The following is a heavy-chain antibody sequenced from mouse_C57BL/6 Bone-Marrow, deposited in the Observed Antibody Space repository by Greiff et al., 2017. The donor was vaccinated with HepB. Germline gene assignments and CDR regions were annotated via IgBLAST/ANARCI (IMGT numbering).Heavy chain of an antibody. CDR2: INPSNGGT. V-gene: IGHV1-53*01. J-gene: IGHJ4*01. CDR1: GYTFTSYW. D-gene: IGHD2-1*01. Sequence: QVQPQQPGTELVKPGASVKLSCKASGYTFTSYWMHWVKQRPGQGLEWIGNINPSNGGTNYNEKFKSKATLTVDKSSSTAYMQLSSLTSEDSAVYYCARFGNIRGDMDYWGQGTSVTVSS. CDR3: ARFGNIRGDMDY.